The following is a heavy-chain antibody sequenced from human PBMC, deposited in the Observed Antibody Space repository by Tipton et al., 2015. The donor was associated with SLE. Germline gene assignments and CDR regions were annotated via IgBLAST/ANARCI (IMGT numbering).Heavy chain of an antibody. CDR2: IYTSGNT. CDR1: GGSISSSSSY. CDR3: ARDRGQQLQRGYFQH. Sequence: TLSLTCTVSGGSISSSSSYWGWIRQPAGKGLEWFGHIYTSGNTNYNPSLKSRVTISVDTSKNQFSLKLSSVTAADTAVYYCARDRGQQLQRGYFQHWGQGTLVTVSS. J-gene: IGHJ1*01. D-gene: IGHD6-13*01. V-gene: IGHV4-61*09.